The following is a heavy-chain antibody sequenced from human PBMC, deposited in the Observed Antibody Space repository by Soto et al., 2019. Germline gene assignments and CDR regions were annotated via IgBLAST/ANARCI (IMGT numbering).Heavy chain of an antibody. D-gene: IGHD3-10*01. CDR2: IGTTGDT. Sequence: EVQLVESGGGLIQPGGSLRLSCEASGFKFRVYDMHWVRQPAGKGLDWVSAIGTTGDTYYSGSVRGRFTISRDDVESSLYLRLNSLTVGDTAVYYCARGSRLGSGSLRPGPSDIFDVWGQGTTVTVSS. CDR1: GFKFRVYD. J-gene: IGHJ3*01. V-gene: IGHV3-13*01. CDR3: ARGSRLGSGSLRPGPSDIFDV.